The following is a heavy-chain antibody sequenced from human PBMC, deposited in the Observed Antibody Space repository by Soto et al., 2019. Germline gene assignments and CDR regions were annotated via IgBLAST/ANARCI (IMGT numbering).Heavy chain of an antibody. J-gene: IGHJ4*02. CDR1: GFTFSSSA. CDR3: AVGLAAAGPFDY. CDR2: ISGSGQTT. D-gene: IGHD6-13*01. V-gene: IGHV3-23*01. Sequence: EVQLLESGGGLVQPGGSLRLSCAASGFTFSSSAMSWVRQAPGKGLEWVSLISGSGQTTNYAGSVKGRFTISRDNSKNTLYLQMNILIAEDTAVYYCAVGLAAAGPFDYWGQGTLVSVSS.